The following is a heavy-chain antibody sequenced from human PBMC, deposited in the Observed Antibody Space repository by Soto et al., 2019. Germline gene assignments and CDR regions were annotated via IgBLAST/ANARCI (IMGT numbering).Heavy chain of an antibody. D-gene: IGHD5-12*01. V-gene: IGHV4-4*07. CDR1: GGSINTFY. CDR2: IFSSGST. Sequence: SETLSLTCTVSGGSINTFYWSWFRQPAGKGLEWIGCIFSSGSTSFNPSLESRVAMSVDTSKNHFPLNLSSVTAADMAVYYCASEGSYSAYNFAHGIQLWSFDFWGQGALVTVSS. J-gene: IGHJ4*02. CDR3: ASEGSYSAYNFAHGIQLWSFDF.